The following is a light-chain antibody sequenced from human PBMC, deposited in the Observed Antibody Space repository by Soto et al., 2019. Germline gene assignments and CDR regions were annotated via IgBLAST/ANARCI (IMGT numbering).Light chain of an antibody. J-gene: IGKJ1*01. Sequence: DIQMTQSPSTLSASLGDGVTIXXRASQSIRSWLAWYQQKPGKAPKVXIYDASSLESGVPSRFSGSGAGTEFTLTISSLQPDDFATYYCQHNNGYSWTFGQGTKVDIK. CDR2: DAS. CDR3: QHNNGYSWT. V-gene: IGKV1-5*01. CDR1: QSIRSW.